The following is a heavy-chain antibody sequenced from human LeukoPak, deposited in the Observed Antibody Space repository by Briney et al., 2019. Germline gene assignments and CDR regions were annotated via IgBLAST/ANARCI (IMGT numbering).Heavy chain of an antibody. CDR3: ARASGYYYNY. J-gene: IGHJ4*02. V-gene: IGHV4-34*01. Sequence: PSETLSLTCAVYGGSFSGYYWSWIRQPPGKGLEWIGEINHSGSTNYNPSLKSRVTISVDTSKNQFSLKLGSVTAADTAVYYCARASGYYYNYWGQGTLVTVSS. CDR2: INHSGST. CDR1: GGSFSGYY. D-gene: IGHD3-22*01.